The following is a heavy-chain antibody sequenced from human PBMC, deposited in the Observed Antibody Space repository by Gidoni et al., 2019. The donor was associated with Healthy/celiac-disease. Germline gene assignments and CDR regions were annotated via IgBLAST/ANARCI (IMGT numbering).Heavy chain of an antibody. CDR3: ARDRDSSGWGGSY. V-gene: IGHV3-66*01. D-gene: IGHD6-19*01. J-gene: IGHJ4*02. CDR2: IYSGGST. Sequence: EVQLLESGGGLVQPGGSLRLSCAASGFTFSSNYMSWVRQAPGQGLEWVSVIYSGGSTYYADSVKGRFTISSDNSKNTLYLQMNSLRAEDTAVYYCARDRDSSGWGGSYWGQGTLVTVSS. CDR1: GFTFSSNY.